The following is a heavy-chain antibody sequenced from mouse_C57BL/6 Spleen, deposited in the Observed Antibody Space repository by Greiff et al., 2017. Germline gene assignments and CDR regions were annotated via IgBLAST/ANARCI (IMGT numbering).Heavy chain of an antibody. V-gene: IGHV1-76*01. Sequence: QVQLQQSGAELVRPGASVKLSCKASGYTFTDYYINWVKQRPGQGLEWIARIYPGSGNTYYNEKFKGKATLTAEKSSSTAYMQLSSLTSEDSAVYFCARSLLRYDYAMDYWGQGTSVTVSS. CDR2: IYPGSGNT. D-gene: IGHD1-1*01. CDR3: ARSLLRYDYAMDY. CDR1: GYTFTDYY. J-gene: IGHJ4*01.